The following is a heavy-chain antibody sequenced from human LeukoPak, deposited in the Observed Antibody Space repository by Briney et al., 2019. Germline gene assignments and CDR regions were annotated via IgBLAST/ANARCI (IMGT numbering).Heavy chain of an antibody. CDR1: GFTFSSYS. CDR2: ISSSSSYI. V-gene: IGHV3-21*04. Sequence: GGSLRLSCAASGFTFSSYSMNWVRQAPGKGLEWVSSISSSSSYIYYADSVKGRFTISRDNAKNSLYLQMNSLRAEDTALYYCARDDFWSGYFWFDPWGQGTLVTVSS. D-gene: IGHD3-3*01. J-gene: IGHJ5*02. CDR3: ARDDFWSGYFWFDP.